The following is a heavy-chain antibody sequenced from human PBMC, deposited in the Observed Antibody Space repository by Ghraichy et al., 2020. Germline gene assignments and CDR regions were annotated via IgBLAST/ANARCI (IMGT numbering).Heavy chain of an antibody. Sequence: SETLSLTCAVYGGSFSGYYWSWIRQPPGKGLEWIGEINHSGSTNYNPSLKSRVTISVDTSKNQFSLKLSSVTAADTAVYYCARGLTGAYDFWSGYPQYRYFDYWGQGTLVTVSS. V-gene: IGHV4-34*01. D-gene: IGHD3-3*01. J-gene: IGHJ4*02. CDR2: INHSGST. CDR1: GGSFSGYY. CDR3: ARGLTGAYDFWSGYPQYRYFDY.